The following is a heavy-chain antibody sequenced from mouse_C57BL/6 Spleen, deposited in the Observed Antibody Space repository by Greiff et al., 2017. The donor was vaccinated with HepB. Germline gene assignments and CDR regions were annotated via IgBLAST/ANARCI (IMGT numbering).Heavy chain of an antibody. V-gene: IGHV5-6*01. CDR2: ISSGGSYT. CDR1: GFTFSSYG. Sequence: EVQLVESGGDLVKPGGSLKLSCAASGFTFSSYGMSWVRQTPDKRLEWVATISSGGSYTYYPDSVKGRFTISRDNAKNTLYLQMSSLKSEDTAMYYCARSAYYSNYQTPYYYAMDYWGQGTSVTVSS. D-gene: IGHD2-5*01. CDR3: ARSAYYSNYQTPYYYAMDY. J-gene: IGHJ4*01.